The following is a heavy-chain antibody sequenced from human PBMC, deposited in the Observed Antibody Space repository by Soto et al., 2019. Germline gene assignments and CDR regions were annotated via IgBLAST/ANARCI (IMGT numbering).Heavy chain of an antibody. CDR2: LYTTGST. V-gene: IGHV4-4*07. J-gene: IGHJ6*02. D-gene: IGHD6-19*01. Sequence: SETLSLTCAVSGGSISSYSWIWIRQPAGEGLEWIGRLYTTGSTNYNPSLKSRVTISVDTSRNQFSLKMTSVTAADTAVYYCARVGSGWEYYYAMDVWGQGTTVTVSS. CDR3: ARVGSGWEYYYAMDV. CDR1: GGSISSYS.